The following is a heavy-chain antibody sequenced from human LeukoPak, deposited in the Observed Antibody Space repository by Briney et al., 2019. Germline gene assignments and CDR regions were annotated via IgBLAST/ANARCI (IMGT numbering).Heavy chain of an antibody. V-gene: IGHV1-2*02. Sequence: ASVTLSCKASGYTFTGYYMHWVRQAPGQGLEWMGWINPNSGVTNYAQKSQGRVTMTRDTSIATAYMELSRLRSDDTAVYYCARVVYCGGDCYSKYFYGMDVWGQGTTVTVSS. J-gene: IGHJ6*02. CDR1: GYTFTGYY. CDR2: INPNSGVT. D-gene: IGHD2-21*02. CDR3: ARVVYCGGDCYSKYFYGMDV.